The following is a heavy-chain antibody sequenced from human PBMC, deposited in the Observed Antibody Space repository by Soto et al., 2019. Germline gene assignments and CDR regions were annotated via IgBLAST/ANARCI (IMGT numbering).Heavy chain of an antibody. J-gene: IGHJ6*02. CDR1: GFTFSSYW. Sequence: GSLRLSCAASGFTFSSYWMHWVRQAPGKGLVWVSRINSDGSSTSYADSVKGRFTISRDNAKNTLYLQMNSLRAEDTAVYYCARVSTASGGSAYYYYYGMDVWGQGTTVTVSS. V-gene: IGHV3-74*01. D-gene: IGHD2-15*01. CDR3: ARVSTASGGSAYYYYYGMDV. CDR2: INSDGSST.